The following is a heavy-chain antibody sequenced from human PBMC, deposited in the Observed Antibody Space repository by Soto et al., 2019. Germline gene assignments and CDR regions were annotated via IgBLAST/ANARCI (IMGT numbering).Heavy chain of an antibody. J-gene: IGHJ6*02. V-gene: IGHV3-30-3*01. CDR1: GFTFRSYA. CDR2: ISYDGSNK. Sequence: QVQLVESGGGVVQPGRSLRLSCAASGFTFRSYAMPGVRQAPGKGLEWVAVISYDGSNKYYADSVKGRFTISRDNSKNTLYVQMNSLRAEDTAVYYCARGSGSPYYYYGMDVWGQGTTVTVSS. D-gene: IGHD3-22*01. CDR3: ARGSGSPYYYYGMDV.